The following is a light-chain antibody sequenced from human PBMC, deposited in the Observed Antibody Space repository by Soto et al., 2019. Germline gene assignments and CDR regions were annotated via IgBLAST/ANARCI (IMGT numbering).Light chain of an antibody. J-gene: IGKJ3*01. Sequence: DIVMTQSPDSLAVSLGERATINCKSSQSVLYSSNNKNNLAWYQQKPGQPPKLLIYWASTREPGVPDRFSGSGSGTDFTLTISSLQAEDVAVYYCQQYYSTPFTFGPGTKVDIK. CDR3: QQYYSTPFT. CDR2: WAS. CDR1: QSVLYSSNNKNN. V-gene: IGKV4-1*01.